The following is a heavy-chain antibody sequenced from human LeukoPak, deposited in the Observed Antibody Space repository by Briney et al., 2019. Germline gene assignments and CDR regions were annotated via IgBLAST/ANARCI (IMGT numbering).Heavy chain of an antibody. D-gene: IGHD6-13*01. CDR3: ARGVSPYYFDY. J-gene: IGHJ4*02. V-gene: IGHV1-2*04. Sequence: ASVKVSCKASGYTFTGYYMHWVRQAPGQGLEWMGWINPNSGGTNYAQKFQGWATMTRDTSISAAYMELSRLRSDDTAVYYCARGVSPYYFDYWGQGTLVTVSS. CDR1: GYTFTGYY. CDR2: INPNSGGT.